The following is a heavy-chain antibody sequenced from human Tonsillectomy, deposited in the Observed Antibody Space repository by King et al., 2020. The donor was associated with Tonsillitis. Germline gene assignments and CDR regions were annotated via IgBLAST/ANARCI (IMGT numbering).Heavy chain of an antibody. V-gene: IGHV3-43*02. J-gene: IGHJ4*02. CDR3: ANGKELDSTGPLDY. D-gene: IGHD3-22*01. CDR1: GFTFDDYA. Sequence: VQLVESGGGVVQPGGSLRLSFAASGFTFDDYAMHWVRQAPGKGLEWVSLISGEGGSTYYADSVKGRFTISRDNSKNSLYLQRNSLRTEDTALYYCANGKELDSTGPLDYWGQGTLVTVSS. CDR2: ISGEGGST.